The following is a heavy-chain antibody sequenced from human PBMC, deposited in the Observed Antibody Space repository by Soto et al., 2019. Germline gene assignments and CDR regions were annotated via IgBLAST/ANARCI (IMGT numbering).Heavy chain of an antibody. D-gene: IGHD6-6*01. CDR2: ISSSSSYI. V-gene: IGHV3-21*01. CDR3: ARDADEYSSSSRWFDP. Sequence: EVQLVESGGGLVKPGGSLRLSCAASGFTFSSYSMNWVRQAPGKGLEWVSSISSSSSYIYYADSVKGRFTISRDNAKNSLYLKMNSLRAEDTAVYYCARDADEYSSSSRWFDPWGQGTLVTVSS. CDR1: GFTFSSYS. J-gene: IGHJ5*02.